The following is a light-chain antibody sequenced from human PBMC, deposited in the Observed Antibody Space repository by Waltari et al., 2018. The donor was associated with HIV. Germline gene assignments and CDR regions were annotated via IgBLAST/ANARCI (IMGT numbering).Light chain of an antibody. J-gene: IGLJ3*02. CDR2: VDT. V-gene: IGLV3-10*01. CDR1: ALPKNY. CDR3: YSTDSSGNHRV. Sequence: SYELTQPPSVSVSPGQTARITCSGDALPKNYDSWYQQKSGQAPVLVIYVDTKRPSGIPERFSGSSSGTMATLTISGAQVEDEADYYCYSTDSSGNHRVFGGGTKLTVL.